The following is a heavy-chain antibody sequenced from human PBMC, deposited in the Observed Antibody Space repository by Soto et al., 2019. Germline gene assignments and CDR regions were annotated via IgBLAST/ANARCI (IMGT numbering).Heavy chain of an antibody. Sequence: GGSLRLSCAASGFTFSSYAMSWVRQAPGKGLEWVSAISGSGGGTYYADSVKGRFTISRDNSKNTLYLQMNSLRAEDTAVYYCAKAGHRSSNLWSGYYMYFQHWGQGTLVTVSS. CDR3: AKAGHRSSNLWSGYYMYFQH. V-gene: IGHV3-23*01. J-gene: IGHJ1*01. CDR1: GFTFSSYA. CDR2: ISGSGGGT. D-gene: IGHD3-3*01.